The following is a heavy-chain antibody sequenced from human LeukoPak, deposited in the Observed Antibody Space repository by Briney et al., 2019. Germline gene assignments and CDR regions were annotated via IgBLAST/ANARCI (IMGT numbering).Heavy chain of an antibody. CDR1: GGSFSGYY. CDR2: INHSGST. J-gene: IGHJ3*02. D-gene: IGHD5-18*01. Sequence: SETLSLTCAVYGGSFSGYYWSWIRQPPGQGLEWIGEINHSGSTNYNPSLKSRVTISVDTSKNQFSLKLSSVTAADTAVYYCARGDTAMVPDAFDIWGQGTMVTVSS. CDR3: ARGDTAMVPDAFDI. V-gene: IGHV4-34*01.